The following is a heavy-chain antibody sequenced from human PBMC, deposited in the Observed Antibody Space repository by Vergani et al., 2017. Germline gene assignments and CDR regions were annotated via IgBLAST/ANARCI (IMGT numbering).Heavy chain of an antibody. CDR2: IQQDGSEK. CDR3: AKGALGVGWGYYYGMDV. V-gene: IGHV3-7*03. CDR1: GFTFSSYW. J-gene: IGHJ6*02. D-gene: IGHD3-16*01. Sequence: EVQLVESGGGLVQPGGSLRLSCAASGFTFSSYWVSWVRQAPGKGLEWVANIQQDGSEKYYVESVKGRFTTSRDNAKNSLCLQMNSLIAEDTALYYCAKGALGVGWGYYYGMDVWGQGTTVTVSS.